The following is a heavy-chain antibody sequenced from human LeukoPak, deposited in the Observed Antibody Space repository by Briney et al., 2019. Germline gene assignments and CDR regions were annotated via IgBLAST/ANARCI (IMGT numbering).Heavy chain of an antibody. CDR1: GGSISSYY. CDR2: IYYTRST. J-gene: IGHJ5*02. D-gene: IGHD5-24*01. CDR3: ASRSSIEDWFDP. Sequence: NPSETLSLTCTVSGGSISSYYWSWIRQPPGKGLEWIGYIYYTRSTYYNPSLKSRVTISVDTSKNQFSLKLSSVTAADTAVYYCASRSSIEDWFDPWGQGTLVTVSS. V-gene: IGHV4-59*08.